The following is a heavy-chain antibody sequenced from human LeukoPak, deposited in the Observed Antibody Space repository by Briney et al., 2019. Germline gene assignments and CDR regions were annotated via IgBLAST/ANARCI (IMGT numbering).Heavy chain of an antibody. D-gene: IGHD4-17*01. Sequence: PGGSLRLSCAASGFTFRSYGMDWVRQAPGKRLEWVAFIRYDGNNKDYGDSVKGRFTISRDNSKNTLYLQMNSLRVEDTAVYYCAKGYGDLVAFDIWGQGTMVTVSS. CDR3: AKGYGDLVAFDI. J-gene: IGHJ3*02. V-gene: IGHV3-30*02. CDR1: GFTFRSYG. CDR2: IRYDGNNK.